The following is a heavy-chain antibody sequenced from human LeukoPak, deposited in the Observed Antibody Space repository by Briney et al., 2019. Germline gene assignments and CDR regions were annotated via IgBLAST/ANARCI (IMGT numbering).Heavy chain of an antibody. CDR3: ARFGYVAVVYL. Sequence: GGSVRLSCAASGFTFSSYCVRWVRQAPGTGLEWVANINPAGTTTYYVDPVKGRFTISRDKSKNLLYLQMNSLRSEDTAVYYCARFGYVAVVYLWGQGTLVTVSS. V-gene: IGHV3-7*03. CDR2: INPAGTTT. J-gene: IGHJ4*02. D-gene: IGHD3-10*01. CDR1: GFTFSSYC.